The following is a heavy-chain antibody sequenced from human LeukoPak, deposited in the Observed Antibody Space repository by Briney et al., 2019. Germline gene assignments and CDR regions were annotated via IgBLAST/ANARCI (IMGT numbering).Heavy chain of an antibody. J-gene: IGHJ4*02. V-gene: IGHV1-2*02. CDR3: ARGVYLGNTAMVNY. CDR1: GYTFTGYY. Sequence: ASVKVSCKASGYTFTGYYMHSVRQAPGQGLEWMGWINPNSGGTNYAQKFQGRVTMTRDTSISTAYMELSRLRSDDTAVYYCARGVYLGNTAMVNYWGQGTLVTVSS. CDR2: INPNSGGT. D-gene: IGHD5-18*01.